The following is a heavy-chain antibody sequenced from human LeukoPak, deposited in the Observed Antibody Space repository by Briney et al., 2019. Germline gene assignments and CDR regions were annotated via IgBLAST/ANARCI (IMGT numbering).Heavy chain of an antibody. V-gene: IGHV4-4*07. J-gene: IGHJ3*02. D-gene: IGHD3-10*01. CDR3: ARDSSITMVRGVMAAFDI. Sequence: SETLSLTCTVSGGSISSYYWSWIRQPAGKGLEWIGRIYTSGSTNYNPSLKSRVTMSVDTSKNQFSLKLSSVTAADTAVYYCARDSSITMVRGVMAAFDIWGQGTMVTVSS. CDR2: IYTSGST. CDR1: GGSISSYY.